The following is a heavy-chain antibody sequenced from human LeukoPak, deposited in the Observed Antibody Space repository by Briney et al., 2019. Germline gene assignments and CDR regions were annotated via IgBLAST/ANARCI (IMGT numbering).Heavy chain of an antibody. J-gene: IGHJ1*01. CDR1: GFTFSSYA. D-gene: IGHD3-22*01. CDR3: AKQSGYSEYFQH. V-gene: IGHV3-23*01. CDR2: ISGSGGST. Sequence: GGSLRLSCAASGFTFSSYAMSWARQAPGKGLEWVSAISGSGGSTYYADSVKGRFTISRDNSKNTLYLQMNSLRAEDTAVYYCAKQSGYSEYFQHWGQGTLVTVSS.